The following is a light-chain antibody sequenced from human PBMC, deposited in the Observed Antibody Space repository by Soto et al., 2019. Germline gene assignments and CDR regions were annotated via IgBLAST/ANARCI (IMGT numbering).Light chain of an antibody. Sequence: EIVLTQSPATLSLSPGERATLSCRASQSVNSSLAWYQQKPGQAPRLLIYDASNRATAIPARFSGSGSGTDFTLTISSLEPEDFAVYYCQQRSNWPPEYTFGQGTKVDIK. J-gene: IGKJ2*01. V-gene: IGKV3-11*01. CDR2: DAS. CDR3: QQRSNWPPEYT. CDR1: QSVNSS.